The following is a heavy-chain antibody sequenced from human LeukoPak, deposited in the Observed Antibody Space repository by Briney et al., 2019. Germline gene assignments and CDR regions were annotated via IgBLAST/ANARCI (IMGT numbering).Heavy chain of an antibody. CDR3: ARCTTWYSGVY. CDR1: GYDFSKYY. Sequence: GESLKISCKGSGYDFSKYYIGWVRQMPGGGLEWMAVFYPGSSIPTYSPSFQGQVTMSVDNSITTAYLQWSSLKASDTAMYYCARCTTWYSGVYWGQGTLVTVSS. J-gene: IGHJ4*02. V-gene: IGHV5-51*01. CDR2: FYPGSSIP. D-gene: IGHD6-13*01.